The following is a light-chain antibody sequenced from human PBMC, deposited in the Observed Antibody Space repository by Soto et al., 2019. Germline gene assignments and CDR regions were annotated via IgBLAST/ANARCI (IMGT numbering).Light chain of an antibody. CDR3: QSYDSSLSNSVI. CDR2: GNS. CDR1: SSNIGAGYD. V-gene: IGLV1-40*01. Sequence: QSVLTQPPSVSGAPGQRVTISCTGSSSNIGAGYDVHWYRQLPGSAPKLLIHGNSNRPSGVPDRFSGSKSGPSASLAITGLQAEDEADYYCQSYDSSLSNSVIFGGSTKLTVL. J-gene: IGLJ2*01.